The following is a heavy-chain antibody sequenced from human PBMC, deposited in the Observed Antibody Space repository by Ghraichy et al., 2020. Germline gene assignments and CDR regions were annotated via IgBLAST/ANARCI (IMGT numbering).Heavy chain of an antibody. J-gene: IGHJ4*02. CDR3: ARDVGAFDY. V-gene: IGHV3-30*02. D-gene: IGHD3-16*01. Sequence: GGSLRLSCAASGFTFSSYGIHWVRQAPGKGLEWVAFIRYDESKKYYADSVKGRFTISRDNSKNTLYLQMNSLRSEDTAVYYCARDVGAFDYWGQGTLVTVSS. CDR2: IRYDESKK. CDR1: GFTFSSYG.